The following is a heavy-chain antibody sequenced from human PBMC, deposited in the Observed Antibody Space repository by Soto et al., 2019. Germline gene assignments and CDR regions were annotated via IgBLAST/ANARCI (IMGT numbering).Heavy chain of an antibody. V-gene: IGHV3-9*01. D-gene: IGHD4-17*01. Sequence: EVQLVESGGGLVQPGRSLRLSCAASGLTFDDYAMHWVRQAPGKGLEWVSGISWNSGSIGYADSVKGRFTISRDNAKNSLYLQMNSLRSEDTALYYCAKDMAQDYSDYAGEFDYWGQGTLVTVSS. CDR1: GLTFDDYA. J-gene: IGHJ4*02. CDR3: AKDMAQDYSDYAGEFDY. CDR2: ISWNSGSI.